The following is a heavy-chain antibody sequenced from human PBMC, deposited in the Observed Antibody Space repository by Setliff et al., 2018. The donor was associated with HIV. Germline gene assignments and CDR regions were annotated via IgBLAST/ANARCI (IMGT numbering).Heavy chain of an antibody. CDR2: ICCSGST. CDR3: AGGLKAEYYYYYYMDV. Sequence: PSETLSLTCTVSGDSISSGSYYWSRIRQHPGKGLEWIGYICCSGSTFYNPSLQSRITISVDTSKNHFSLKLTSVSAADTAVYYCAGGLKAEYYYYYYMDVWGKGTTVTVSS. V-gene: IGHV4-31*03. CDR1: GDSISSGSYY. J-gene: IGHJ6*03.